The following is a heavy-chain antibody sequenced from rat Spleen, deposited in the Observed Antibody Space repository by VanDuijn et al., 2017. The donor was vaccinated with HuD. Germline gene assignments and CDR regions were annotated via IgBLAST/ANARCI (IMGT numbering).Heavy chain of an antibody. CDR2: ISYDGSST. CDR1: GFTFSDYY. D-gene: IGHD1-2*01. J-gene: IGHJ4*01. Sequence: EVQLVESDGGLVQPGRSLKLSCAASGFTFSDYYMAWVRQAPTKGLEWVATISYDGSSTYYRDSVKGRFTISRDNAKSTLYLQMDSLRSEDTATYYCARQRDYYYSSSPYVMDAWGQGASVTVSS. V-gene: IGHV5-29*01. CDR3: ARQRDYYYSSSPYVMDA.